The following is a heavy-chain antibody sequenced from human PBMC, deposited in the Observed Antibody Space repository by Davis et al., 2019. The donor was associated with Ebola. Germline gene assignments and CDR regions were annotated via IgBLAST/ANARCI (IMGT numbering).Heavy chain of an antibody. D-gene: IGHD2-15*01. J-gene: IGHJ4*02. CDR3: ARESPTGELLGSYFDY. Sequence: GESLKISCAASGFTFSSYSMNWVRQAPGKGLEWVSSISSSSSYIYYADSVKGRFTISRDNAKNSLYLQMNSLRAEDTAVYYCARESPTGELLGSYFDYWGQGTLVTVSS. CDR1: GFTFSSYS. V-gene: IGHV3-21*01. CDR2: ISSSSSYI.